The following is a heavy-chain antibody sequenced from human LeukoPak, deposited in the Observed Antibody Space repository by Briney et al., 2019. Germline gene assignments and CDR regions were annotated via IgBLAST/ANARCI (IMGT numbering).Heavy chain of an antibody. D-gene: IGHD5-12*01. CDR3: AKKDRGNSGYYYYYMDV. CDR1: GYSISSGYY. CDR2: INHSGST. V-gene: IGHV4-34*01. Sequence: SETLSLTCAVSGYSISSGYYWSWIRQPPGKGLEWIGEINHSGSTNYNPSLKSRVTISVDTSKNQFSLKLSSVTAADTAVYYCAKKDRGNSGYYYYYMDVWGKGTTVTVSS. J-gene: IGHJ6*03.